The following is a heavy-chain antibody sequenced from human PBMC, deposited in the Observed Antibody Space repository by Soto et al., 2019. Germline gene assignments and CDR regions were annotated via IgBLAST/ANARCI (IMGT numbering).Heavy chain of an antibody. Sequence: QVQLVESGGGVVQPGRSLRLSCAASGFTFSSYGMHWVRQAPGKGLVWVAVISYDGSNKYYADSVKGRFTISRDNSKNTLYLQMNSLRAEDTAVYYCAKEDYGDFDYWGQGTLVTVSS. CDR2: ISYDGSNK. V-gene: IGHV3-30*18. J-gene: IGHJ4*02. CDR3: AKEDYGDFDY. D-gene: IGHD4-17*01. CDR1: GFTFSSYG.